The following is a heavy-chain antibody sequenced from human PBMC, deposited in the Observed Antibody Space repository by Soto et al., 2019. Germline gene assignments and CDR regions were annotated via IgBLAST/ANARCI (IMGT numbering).Heavy chain of an antibody. CDR1: SVSVWSSA. CDR2: TSGRGGST. CDR3: RRRHTSGWFD. D-gene: IGHD3-3*01. Sequence: LGSASSSVSVWSSAVAVSRQNQGKELEWVSATSGRGGSTYYADSVKGRFTISRDNSKNTLYLQINSLRAEDTFVYSSRRRHTSGWFD. V-gene: IGHV3-23*01. J-gene: IGHJ5*02.